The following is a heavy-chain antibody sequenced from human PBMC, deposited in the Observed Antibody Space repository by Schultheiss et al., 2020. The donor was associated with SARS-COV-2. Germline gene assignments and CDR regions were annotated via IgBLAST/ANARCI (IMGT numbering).Heavy chain of an antibody. V-gene: IGHV3-23*01. Sequence: GGSLRLSCAASGFTFSSYAMSWVRQAPGKGLEWVSAISGSGGSTYYADSVKGRFTISRDNSKNSLYLQMNSLRAEDTAVYYCAVTSMYYYYGMDVWGQGTTVTVSS. CDR3: AVTSMYYYYGMDV. J-gene: IGHJ6*02. CDR1: GFTFSSYA. CDR2: ISGSGGST. D-gene: IGHD1-14*01.